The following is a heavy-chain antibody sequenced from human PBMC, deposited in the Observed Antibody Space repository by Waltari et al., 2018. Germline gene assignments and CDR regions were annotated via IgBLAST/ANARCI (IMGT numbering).Heavy chain of an antibody. CDR2: MKQDGSEI. D-gene: IGHD2-15*01. Sequence: EVRLVESGGGLVQPGGSLRLSCEASGLPFSNCWMNWVRQAPGKGLEWVANMKQDGSEIYYVDSVKGRFTISRDNAKNSLFLQMNSLRAEDTAVYYCAGEVAVNAFDIWGPGTVVTVSA. V-gene: IGHV3-7*01. J-gene: IGHJ3*02. CDR3: AGEVAVNAFDI. CDR1: GLPFSNCW.